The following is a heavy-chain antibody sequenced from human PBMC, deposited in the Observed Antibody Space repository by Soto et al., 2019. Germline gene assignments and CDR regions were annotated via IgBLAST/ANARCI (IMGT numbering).Heavy chain of an antibody. Sequence: SQTLSLTCAISGDSVSSNSAAWNWIRQSPSRGLEWLGRTYYRSKWYNDYAVSVKSRITINPDTSKNTLYLQMNSLRAEDTAVYYCARAPAGSWHTFDYWGQGTPVTVSS. CDR3: ARAPAGSWHTFDY. CDR1: GDSVSSNSAA. J-gene: IGHJ4*02. D-gene: IGHD2-21*01. CDR2: TYYRSKWYN. V-gene: IGHV6-1*01.